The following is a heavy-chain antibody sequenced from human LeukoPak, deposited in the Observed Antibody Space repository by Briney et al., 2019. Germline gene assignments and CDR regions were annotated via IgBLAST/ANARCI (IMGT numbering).Heavy chain of an antibody. CDR2: INVRNGNT. Sequence: ASVKVSCKTSDYTFNSDGFTWLRQAPGKGLEWMGWINVRNGNTDYAQKFQGRVTMTEDTSTDTAYMELSSLRSEDTAVYYCATDGFGGSYRAWYFDLWGRGTLVTVSS. J-gene: IGHJ2*01. D-gene: IGHD1-26*01. CDR1: DYTFNSDG. CDR3: ATDGFGGSYRAWYFDL. V-gene: IGHV1-18*01.